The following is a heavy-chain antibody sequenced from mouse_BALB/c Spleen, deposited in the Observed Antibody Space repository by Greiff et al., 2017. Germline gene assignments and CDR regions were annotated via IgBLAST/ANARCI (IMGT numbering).Heavy chain of an antibody. Sequence: EVNLVESGGGLVQPGGSMKLSCVASGFTFSSYWMSWVRQSPEKGLEWVAEIRLKSDNYATHYAESVKGKFTISRDDSKSRLYLQMNSLRAEDTGIYYCTVTTAAWFAYWGQGTLVTVSA. V-gene: IGHV6-3*01. CDR2: IRLKSDNYAT. CDR3: TVTTAAWFAY. J-gene: IGHJ3*01. D-gene: IGHD1-2*01. CDR1: GFTFSSYW.